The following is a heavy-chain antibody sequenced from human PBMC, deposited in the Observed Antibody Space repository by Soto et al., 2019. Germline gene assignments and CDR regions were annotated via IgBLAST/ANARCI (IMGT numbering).Heavy chain of an antibody. Sequence: EEQLVESGGGVVRPGGSLRLSCAASGFTFDDYGMSWVRQTPGKGLEWVAGINWKGGRSGHADSVKGRFSISRDNAKNSHYLQMNSLRAEDTACYHCAREVEGSTGTKLFDPWGQGTVVTVSS. V-gene: IGHV3-20*01. CDR2: INWKGGRS. CDR1: GFTFDDYG. J-gene: IGHJ5*02. D-gene: IGHD1-1*01. CDR3: AREVEGSTGTKLFDP.